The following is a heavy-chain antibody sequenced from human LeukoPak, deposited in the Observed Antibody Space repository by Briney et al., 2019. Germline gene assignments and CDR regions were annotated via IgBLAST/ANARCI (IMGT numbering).Heavy chain of an antibody. V-gene: IGHV1-46*01. Sequence: ASVKVSCKASGYTFTSYYMHWVRQAPGQGLEWMGIINPSGGSTSYVQKFQGRVTMTRDTSTSTVYMELSSLRSEDTAVYYCARAFGGYQLPVGFDYWGQGTLVTVSS. D-gene: IGHD2-2*01. CDR1: GYTFTSYY. J-gene: IGHJ4*02. CDR2: INPSGGST. CDR3: ARAFGGYQLPVGFDY.